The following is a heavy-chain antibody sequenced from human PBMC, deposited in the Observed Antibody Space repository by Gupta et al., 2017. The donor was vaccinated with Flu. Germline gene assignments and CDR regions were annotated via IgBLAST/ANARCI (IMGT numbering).Heavy chain of an antibody. CDR3: ARDQEVRGSYYSDYYYYYGMDV. Sequence: TSGSTNYNPSLKSRVTISVDTSKNQFSLKLSSVTAADTAVYYCARDQEVRGSYYSDYYYYYGMDVWGQGTTVTVSS. CDR2: TSGST. J-gene: IGHJ6*02. D-gene: IGHD1-26*01. V-gene: IGHV4-61*02.